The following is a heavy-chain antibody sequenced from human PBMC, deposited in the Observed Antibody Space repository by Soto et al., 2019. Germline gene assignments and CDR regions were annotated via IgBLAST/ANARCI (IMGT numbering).Heavy chain of an antibody. V-gene: IGHV4-4*07. CDR2: VFSSVSA. CDR3: AGDGMTTGDT. CDR1: GVSVRSYT. J-gene: IGHJ4*02. Sequence: SETLSLTCIVSGVSVRSYTWSWVRQPANKGLEWIGRVFSSVSATYSPSLKSRVTITMDTPENRISLKLDSVTAADAGVYYCAGDGMTTGDTWGPGTAVTVSS. D-gene: IGHD2-21*02.